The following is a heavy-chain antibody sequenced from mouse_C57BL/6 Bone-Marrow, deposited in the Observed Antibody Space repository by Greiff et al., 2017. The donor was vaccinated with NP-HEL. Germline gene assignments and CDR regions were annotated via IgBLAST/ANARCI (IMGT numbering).Heavy chain of an antibody. CDR3: APYYYGSGYDWYFDV. V-gene: IGHV1-82*01. J-gene: IGHJ1*03. D-gene: IGHD1-1*01. CDR2: IYPGDGDT. CDR1: GYAFSSSW. Sequence: QVQLQQSGPELVKPGASVKLSCKASGYAFSSSWMNWVKQRPGKGLEWIGRIYPGDGDTNYNGKFKGKATLTADKSPSTAYMQLSSLTSEDSAVYFCAPYYYGSGYDWYFDVWGTGTTVTVSS.